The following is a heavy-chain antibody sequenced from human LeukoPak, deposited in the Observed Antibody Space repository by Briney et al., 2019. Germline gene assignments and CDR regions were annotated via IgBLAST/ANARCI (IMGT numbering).Heavy chain of an antibody. CDR2: ISAYNGNT. Sequence: AASVKVSCKASGYRFITYGLSWVRQAPGQGLEWMGCISAYNGNTNFAPKLQGRVTMTADTSTSTACMELRSLRSDDTAVYYCARDVFEGFGERVIDAFDLWGQGTMVTVSS. J-gene: IGHJ3*01. CDR3: ARDVFEGFGERVIDAFDL. V-gene: IGHV1-18*01. CDR1: GYRFITYG. D-gene: IGHD3-10*01.